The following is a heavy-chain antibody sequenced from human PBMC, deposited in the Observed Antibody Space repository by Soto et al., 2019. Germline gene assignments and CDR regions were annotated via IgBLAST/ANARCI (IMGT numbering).Heavy chain of an antibody. CDR1: GFTFSSYS. Sequence: EVQLVESGGGLVKPGGSPRLSCAASGFTFSSYSMNWVRQAPGKGLEWVSSISSSSSYIYYADSVKGRFTISRDNAKNSLYLQMNSLRAEDTAVYYCARASSSSSGVGWWFDPWGQGTLVTVSS. D-gene: IGHD6-6*01. J-gene: IGHJ5*02. V-gene: IGHV3-21*01. CDR2: ISSSSSYI. CDR3: ARASSSSSGVGWWFDP.